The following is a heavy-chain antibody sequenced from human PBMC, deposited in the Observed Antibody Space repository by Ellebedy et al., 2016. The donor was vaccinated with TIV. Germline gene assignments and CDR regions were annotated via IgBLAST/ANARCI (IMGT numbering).Heavy chain of an antibody. V-gene: IGHV1-69*10. CDR1: GDTFSSYA. D-gene: IGHD6-19*01. CDR2: IIPINGIS. Sequence: AASVKVSCKASGDTFSSYAISWVRQAPGQGLDWMGGIIPINGISIYAQKFQGRVTITADKPTSTAYMELKSLRSEDTAMYYCARIRRTGYNSGWLDYWGQGTLVTVSS. CDR3: ARIRRTGYNSGWLDY. J-gene: IGHJ4*01.